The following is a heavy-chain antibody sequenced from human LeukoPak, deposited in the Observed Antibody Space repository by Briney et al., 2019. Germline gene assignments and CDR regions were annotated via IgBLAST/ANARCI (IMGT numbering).Heavy chain of an antibody. Sequence: GLTLGLFRGVSLLTYHAYSMNWVPQAPGKGLEYVSCSSSSTGAINYADSVKGRFTVSRDKARKSVYLQMNSLRDEETAIYCCARGEASAVLDYWGQGTRVTVSS. CDR2: SSSSTGAI. J-gene: IGHJ4*02. V-gene: IGHV3-48*02. CDR3: ARGEASAVLDY. CDR1: LLTYHAYS. D-gene: IGHD2-21*02.